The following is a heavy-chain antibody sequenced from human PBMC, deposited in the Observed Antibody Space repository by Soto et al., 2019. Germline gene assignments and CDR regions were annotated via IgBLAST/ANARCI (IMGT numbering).Heavy chain of an antibody. Sequence: GGSLRLSCAGSGFSFSNYDMHWVRQATGKGLEWVSTIGATGDTYYEASVKGRFTISREEAKNSLYLQMDSLRGGDTAVYYCAGGSYDGMDVWGQGTTVTVSS. D-gene: IGHD3-16*01. J-gene: IGHJ6*02. CDR3: AGGSYDGMDV. V-gene: IGHV3-13*01. CDR1: GFSFSNYD. CDR2: IGATGDT.